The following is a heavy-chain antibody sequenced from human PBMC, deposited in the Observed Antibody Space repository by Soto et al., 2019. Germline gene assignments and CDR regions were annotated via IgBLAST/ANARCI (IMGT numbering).Heavy chain of an antibody. CDR1: GFTFSSYG. D-gene: IGHD1-7*01. CDR3: ARSRYTGNYSGRLLDY. V-gene: IGHV3-30*03. J-gene: IGHJ4*02. Sequence: GGSLRLSCAASGFTFSSYGMHWVRQAPGKGLEWVAVISSDGSYKYYADSVKGRFTISRDNSKNTLYLQTNSLRAEDTAVYYCARSRYTGNYSGRLLDYWGQGSLLTVSS. CDR2: ISSDGSYK.